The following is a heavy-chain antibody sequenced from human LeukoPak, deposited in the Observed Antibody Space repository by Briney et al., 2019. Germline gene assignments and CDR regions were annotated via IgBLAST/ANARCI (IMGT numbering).Heavy chain of an antibody. V-gene: IGHV4-59*01. CDR1: GGSISSYY. CDR2: IYYSGST. Sequence: KPSETLSLTCTVSGGSISSYYWSWIRQPPGKGLEWIGYIYYSGSTNYNPSLKSRVTISVDTSKNQFSLKLSSVTAADTAVYYCARTGGYRYGTFDYWGQGTLVTVSS. CDR3: ARTGGYRYGTFDY. J-gene: IGHJ4*02. D-gene: IGHD5-18*01.